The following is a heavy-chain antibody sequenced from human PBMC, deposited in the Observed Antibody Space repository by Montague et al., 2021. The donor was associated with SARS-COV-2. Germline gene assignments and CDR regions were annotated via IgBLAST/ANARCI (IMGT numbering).Heavy chain of an antibody. CDR3: ARQGDQLLLEYWFDP. Sequence: SETRSLTCTVSGGSISSSSYYWGWIRQPPGKGLEWIGSIYYSGSTYYXPSVKSRVTISVDTSKNQFSLKLSSVTAADTAVYYCARQGDQLLLEYWFDPWGQGTLVTVSS. V-gene: IGHV4-39*01. D-gene: IGHD2-2*01. CDR1: GGSISSSSYY. J-gene: IGHJ5*02. CDR2: IYYSGST.